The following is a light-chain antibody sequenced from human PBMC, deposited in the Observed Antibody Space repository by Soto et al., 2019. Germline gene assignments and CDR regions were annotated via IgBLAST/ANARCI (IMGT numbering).Light chain of an antibody. Sequence: QSALTQPASVSGSPGQSITFSCTGTSSDIGVYNYVSWYQQHPGKAPKPMIYEVNNRPSGVSNRFSGSKSGNTASLTISGLQAEDEADYYCSSYTTSTPYVFGTGTKVTVL. CDR3: SSYTTSTPYV. J-gene: IGLJ1*01. V-gene: IGLV2-14*01. CDR1: SSDIGVYNY. CDR2: EVN.